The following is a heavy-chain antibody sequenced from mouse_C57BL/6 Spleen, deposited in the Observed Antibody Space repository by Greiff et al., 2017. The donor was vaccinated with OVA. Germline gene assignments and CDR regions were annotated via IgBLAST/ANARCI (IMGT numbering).Heavy chain of an antibody. Sequence: VKLVESGPGLVAPSQSLSITCTVSGFSLTSYGVHWVRQPPGKGLEWLVVIWSDGSTTYNSALKSRLSISKDNSKSQVFLKMNSLQTDDTAMYYCARHGGLPLYAMDYWGQGTSVTVSS. D-gene: IGHD2-4*01. CDR1: GFSLTSYG. CDR2: IWSDGST. J-gene: IGHJ4*01. V-gene: IGHV2-6-1*01. CDR3: ARHGGLPLYAMDY.